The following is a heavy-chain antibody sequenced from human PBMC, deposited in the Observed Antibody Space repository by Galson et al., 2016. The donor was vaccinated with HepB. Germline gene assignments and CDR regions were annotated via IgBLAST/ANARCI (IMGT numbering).Heavy chain of an antibody. CDR2: IKRDTEGGTS. Sequence: SLRLSCAVSGLPLSDATMNWVRQAPGKGLEWVGRIKRDTEGGTSDYAAPVKGRFTISRDDSKNTLFLQMNSLKTDDTAVYYCSTQTTGTVKGSWGQGTLVTVSS. CDR3: STQTTGTVKGS. J-gene: IGHJ5*02. CDR1: GLPLSDAT. V-gene: IGHV3-15*01. D-gene: IGHD4-17*01.